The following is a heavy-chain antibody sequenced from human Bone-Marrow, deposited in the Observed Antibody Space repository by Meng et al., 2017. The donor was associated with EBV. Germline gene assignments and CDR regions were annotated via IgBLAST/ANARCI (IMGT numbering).Heavy chain of an antibody. Sequence: VQLGESGGGLVKPGGSLRLSCAASGFTFSSYSMNCVRQAPGKGLEWVSSISSSSSYIYYADSVKGRFTISRDNAKNSLYLQMNSLRAEDTAVYYCARGRGWGFFDYWGQGTLVTVSS. J-gene: IGHJ4*02. V-gene: IGHV3-21*01. CDR1: GFTFSSYS. CDR3: ARGRGWGFFDY. D-gene: IGHD6-19*01. CDR2: ISSSSSYI.